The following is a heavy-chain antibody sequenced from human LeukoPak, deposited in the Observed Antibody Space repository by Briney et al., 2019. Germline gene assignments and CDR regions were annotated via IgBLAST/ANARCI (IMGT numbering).Heavy chain of an antibody. CDR1: GFTFSSYT. D-gene: IGHD1-1*01. Sequence: GGSLRLSCAASGFTFSSYTMNWARQAPGKGLEWVSAISGGGDTIYYTDSVKGRFTISRDNSKNTLYLQMNSLRVDDTAVYYCAKGTATPGYLDYWGQGTLVTVST. CDR2: ISGGGDTI. V-gene: IGHV3-23*01. CDR3: AKGTATPGYLDY. J-gene: IGHJ4*02.